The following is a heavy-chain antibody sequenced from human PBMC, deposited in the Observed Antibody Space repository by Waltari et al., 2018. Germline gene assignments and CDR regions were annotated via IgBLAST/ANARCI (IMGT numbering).Heavy chain of an antibody. CDR1: GGSIRNPY. D-gene: IGHD2-15*01. J-gene: IGHJ4*02. Sequence: QVQLQESGPGLVKPSETLSLTCTVSGGSIRNPYWSWIRQPPEKGLEWIGYIYFTGSTNYNPSLKSRVTISVDTSKNQFSLKVTSVTAADTAVYYCARGGSGLNSWGQGTLVTVSS. CDR3: ARGGSGLNS. V-gene: IGHV4-59*11. CDR2: IYFTGST.